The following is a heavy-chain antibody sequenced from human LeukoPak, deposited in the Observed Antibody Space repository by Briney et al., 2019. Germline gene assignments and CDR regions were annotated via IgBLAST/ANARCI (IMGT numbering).Heavy chain of an antibody. J-gene: IGHJ5*02. Sequence: ASVKVSCKASGYTFTGCYMHWVRQAPGQGLEWMGWINPNSGGTNYAQKFQGRVTMTRDTSISTAYMELSRLRSDDTAVYYCARDPGGIVVVVAATGGNWFDPWGQGTLVTVSS. CDR1: GYTFTGCY. CDR3: ARDPGGIVVVVAATGGNWFDP. CDR2: INPNSGGT. V-gene: IGHV1-2*02. D-gene: IGHD2-15*01.